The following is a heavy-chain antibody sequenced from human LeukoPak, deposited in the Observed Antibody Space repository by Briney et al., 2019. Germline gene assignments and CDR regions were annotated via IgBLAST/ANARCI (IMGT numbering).Heavy chain of an antibody. Sequence: ASVKVSCKASGNTFTGYYMHWVRQAPGQGLEWMGWINPNSGGTNYAQKFQGRVTMARDTSISTAYMELSRLRSDDTAVYYCAREDDYDFWSGYLNWLDPWGQGTLVTVSS. CDR3: AREDDYDFWSGYLNWLDP. J-gene: IGHJ5*02. CDR2: INPNSGGT. D-gene: IGHD3-3*01. CDR1: GNTFTGYY. V-gene: IGHV1-2*02.